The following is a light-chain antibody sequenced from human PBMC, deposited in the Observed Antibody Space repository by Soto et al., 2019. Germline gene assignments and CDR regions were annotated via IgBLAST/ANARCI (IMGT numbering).Light chain of an antibody. CDR1: SGHSSYA. CDR3: QTWGTGIPWV. CDR2: LNSDGSH. Sequence: QSVLTQSPSASASLGASVKLTRTLSSGHSSYAIAWHQQQPEKGPRYLMKLNSDGSHSKGDGIPDRFSGSSSGAERYLTISSLQSEDEADYYCQTWGTGIPWVFGGGTKVTVL. J-gene: IGLJ3*02. V-gene: IGLV4-69*01.